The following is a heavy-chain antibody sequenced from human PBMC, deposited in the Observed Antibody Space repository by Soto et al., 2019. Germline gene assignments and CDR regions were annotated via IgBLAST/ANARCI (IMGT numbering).Heavy chain of an antibody. J-gene: IGHJ4*02. V-gene: IGHV3-66*01. CDR1: GFTVSSNY. CDR3: ATSPRTVISDY. Sequence: GGSLRLSCAASGFTVSSNYMTWVRQAPGKGLEWVSVIYSGGSTYYADSVKGRFTISRDNSKNTLYLQMNSLRAEDTAVYYCATSPRTVISDYWGQGTLVTVS. CDR2: IYSGGST. D-gene: IGHD4-4*01.